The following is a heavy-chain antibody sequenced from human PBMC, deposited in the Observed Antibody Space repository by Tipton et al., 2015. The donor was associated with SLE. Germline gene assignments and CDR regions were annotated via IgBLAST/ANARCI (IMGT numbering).Heavy chain of an antibody. V-gene: IGHV3-30*03. CDR3: ATLGYCSHEVCYTGIES. CDR2: VSYDGSHK. Sequence: SLRLSCAASGFSFSSYSMNWVRQAPGKGLEWVSVVSYDGSHKYYADSVKGRFTISRDNSKNTLYLQMNSLRAEDTAVYYCATLGYCSHEVCYTGIESWGQGSLVTVSS. D-gene: IGHD2-8*01. CDR1: GFSFSSYS. J-gene: IGHJ4*02.